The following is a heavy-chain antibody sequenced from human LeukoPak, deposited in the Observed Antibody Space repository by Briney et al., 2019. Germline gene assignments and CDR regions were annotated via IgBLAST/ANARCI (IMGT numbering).Heavy chain of an antibody. Sequence: SETLSLTCTVSGGSISSYYWSRIRQPPGKGLEWIGDIYYSGSTNYNPSLKSRVPISVDTSKNQFSLKLSSVTAADTAVYYCARGLEAVADWGQGTLVTVSS. CDR3: ARGLEAVAD. J-gene: IGHJ4*02. CDR2: IYYSGST. D-gene: IGHD6-19*01. V-gene: IGHV4-59*01. CDR1: GGSISSYY.